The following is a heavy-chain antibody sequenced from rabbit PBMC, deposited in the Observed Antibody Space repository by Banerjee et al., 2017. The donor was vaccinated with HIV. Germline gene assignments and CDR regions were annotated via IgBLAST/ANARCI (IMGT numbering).Heavy chain of an antibody. D-gene: IGHD2-1*01. V-gene: IGHV1S40*01. CDR3: AGGADDYWDGFNI. CDR2: IYGADSGSP. CDR1: GLDFSSSYW. Sequence: QSLEESGGDLVKPGASLTLTCTASGLDFSSSYWICWVRQAPRKGLEWIGCIYGADSGSPNYASWAKGRFTISQASSTPVTLQMTSLTAADTATYFCAGGADDYWDGFNIWGQGTLVTVS. J-gene: IGHJ4*02.